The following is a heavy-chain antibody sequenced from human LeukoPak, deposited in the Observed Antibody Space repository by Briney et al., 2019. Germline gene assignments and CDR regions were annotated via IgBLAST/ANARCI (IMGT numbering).Heavy chain of an antibody. D-gene: IGHD1-26*01. CDR1: GDSVSRNGAA. V-gene: IGHV6-1*01. CDR3: ARDPHGGSYSTRHEFDY. J-gene: IGHJ4*02. CDR2: TYYGSKWYN. Sequence: SQTLSLTCAIFGDSVSRNGAAWNWIRQSPSRGLEWLGRTYYGSKWYNDYAVSVQSRITINPDTSKNQFSLQLNSVTPEDTAVYYCARDPHGGSYSTRHEFDYWGQGNLVTVSP.